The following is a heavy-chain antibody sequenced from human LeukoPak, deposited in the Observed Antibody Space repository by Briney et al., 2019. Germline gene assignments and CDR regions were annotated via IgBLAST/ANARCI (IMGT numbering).Heavy chain of an antibody. CDR2: IYYSGST. Sequence: SETLSLTCTVSGGSISSTIYYWGWIRQPPGKGLEWIGSIYYSGSTYYNPSLKSRVTISVDTSKNQFSLKLSSVTAADTAVYYCARVYGDYEVWYFDLWGRGTLVTVSS. V-gene: IGHV4-39*01. D-gene: IGHD4-17*01. J-gene: IGHJ2*01. CDR1: GGSISSTIYY. CDR3: ARVYGDYEVWYFDL.